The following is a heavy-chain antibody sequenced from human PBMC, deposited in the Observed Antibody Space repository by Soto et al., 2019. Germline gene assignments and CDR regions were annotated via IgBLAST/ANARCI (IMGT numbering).Heavy chain of an antibody. CDR3: ARDPVGYCSSTSCRGDY. CDR1: GGSISSGGYY. D-gene: IGHD2-2*01. J-gene: IGHJ4*02. CDR2: IYYSGST. V-gene: IGHV4-31*03. Sequence: QVQLQESGPGLVKPSQTLSLTCTVSGGSISSGGYYWSWIRQHPGKGLEWIGYIYYSGSTCYNPSLKSRVTISVDTSKNQFSLKLSSVTAADTAVYYCARDPVGYCSSTSCRGDYWGQGTLVTVSS.